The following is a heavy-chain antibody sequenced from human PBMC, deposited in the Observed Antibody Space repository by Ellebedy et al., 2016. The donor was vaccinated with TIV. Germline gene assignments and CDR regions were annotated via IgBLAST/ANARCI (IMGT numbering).Heavy chain of an antibody. V-gene: IGHV3-7*01. CDR1: GFTFSSYW. CDR2: IEQDGSEK. J-gene: IGHJ4*02. D-gene: IGHD3-10*01. Sequence: GGSLRLXXAASGFTFSSYWMSWVRQAPGKGLEWVANIEQDGSEKYYVDSVKGRFTISRDNAKNSLYLQMNSLRAEDTAVYYCARDRDYYGSGSYLDYWGQGTLVTVSS. CDR3: ARDRDYYGSGSYLDY.